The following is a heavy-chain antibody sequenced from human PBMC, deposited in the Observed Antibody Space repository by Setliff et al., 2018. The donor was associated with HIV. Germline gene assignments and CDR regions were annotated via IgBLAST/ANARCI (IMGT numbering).Heavy chain of an antibody. D-gene: IGHD1-1*01. CDR1: GYIFTNYG. Sequence: ASVKVSCKASGYIFTNYGISWVRRAPGQGLEWMGWITGYNGNTNYAEKFQGRVTMTIDTSTSTAYLELRSLRSDDTAVYYCARVGPESLPYTWDDEADTFDIWGQGTMVTVSS. CDR3: ARVGPESLPYTWDDEADTFDI. V-gene: IGHV1-18*01. CDR2: ITGYNGNT. J-gene: IGHJ3*02.